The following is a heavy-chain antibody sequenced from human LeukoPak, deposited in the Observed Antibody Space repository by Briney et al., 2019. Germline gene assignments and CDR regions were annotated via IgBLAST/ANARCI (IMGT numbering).Heavy chain of an antibody. J-gene: IGHJ4*02. Sequence: GGSLRLSCAASGFSFSSYWMNWVRQVPGKGLEWVSAISGSGGSTYYADSVKGRFTISRDNSKNTLYLQMNSLRAEDTAVYYCAILTGYYTPPFFYWGQGTLVTVSS. CDR2: ISGSGGST. CDR3: AILTGYYTPPFFY. V-gene: IGHV3-23*01. CDR1: GFSFSSYW. D-gene: IGHD3-9*01.